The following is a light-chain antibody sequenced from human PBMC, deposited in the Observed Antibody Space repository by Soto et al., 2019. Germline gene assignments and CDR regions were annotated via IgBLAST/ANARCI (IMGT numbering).Light chain of an antibody. CDR3: QQYGSSPIT. V-gene: IGKV3-20*01. Sequence: EIVMTQSPATLSVSPGERATLSCRASQSVSSNYLAWYQQKPGQAPRLLIYGASSRATGIPDRFSGSGSGTDFTLTISGLEPEDLAVYYCQQYGSSPITFGQGTRLEI. CDR2: GAS. J-gene: IGKJ5*01. CDR1: QSVSSNY.